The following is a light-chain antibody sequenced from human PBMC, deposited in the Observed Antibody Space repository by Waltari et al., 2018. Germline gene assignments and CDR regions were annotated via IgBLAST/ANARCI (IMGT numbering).Light chain of an antibody. CDR3: QHYGSSLWT. Sequence: EIVLSQSPGTLSVSPGGRATLSCRASQCVSSSYVAWYQQKPAQAPRLLIYGASSRATGIPDRFSGSGSGTDFTLTISRLEPDDFAVYYCQHYGSSLWTFGQGTKVDIK. CDR1: QCVSSSY. CDR2: GAS. J-gene: IGKJ1*01. V-gene: IGKV3-20*01.